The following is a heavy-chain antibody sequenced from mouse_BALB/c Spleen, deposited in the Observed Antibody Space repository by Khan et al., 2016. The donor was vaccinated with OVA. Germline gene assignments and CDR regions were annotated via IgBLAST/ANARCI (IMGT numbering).Heavy chain of an antibody. J-gene: IGHJ3*01. D-gene: IGHD2-1*01. Sequence: QVRLQQSGAELAKPGASVKMSCKASGYTFTTYWMHWVKQRSGQGLVWFGYNNPSTGYTEYNQKFKNRATLTADKSYSTAYLQLNCLTSEDATVYYCARRGVYGIFAYWGQGTLVTVSA. V-gene: IGHV1-7*01. CDR2: NNPSTGYT. CDR3: ARRGVYGIFAY. CDR1: GYTFTTYW.